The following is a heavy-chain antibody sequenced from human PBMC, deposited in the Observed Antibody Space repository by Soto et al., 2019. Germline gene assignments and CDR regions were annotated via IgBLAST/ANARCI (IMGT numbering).Heavy chain of an antibody. Sequence: PGGYLRLSSAASGFTFSDYYMSWIRQAPGKGLEWVSYISSSSSYTNYADSVKGRFTISRDNAKNSLYLQMNSLRAEDTAVYYCARYPSIAAAGTVHDAFDIWGQGTMVTFSS. CDR2: ISSSSSYT. D-gene: IGHD6-13*01. J-gene: IGHJ3*02. V-gene: IGHV3-11*06. CDR3: ARYPSIAAAGTVHDAFDI. CDR1: GFTFSDYY.